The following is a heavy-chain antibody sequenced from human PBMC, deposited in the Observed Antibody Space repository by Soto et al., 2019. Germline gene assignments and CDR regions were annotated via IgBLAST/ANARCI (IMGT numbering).Heavy chain of an antibody. D-gene: IGHD2-2*02. CDR3: ARERPXCTSSTSCYIAWYGMDV. Sequence: PGGSLRLSCPASGFTFSSYWMHWVRQAPGKGLVWVSRINSDGSSTSYADSVKGRFTISRDNAKNTLYLQMNSLRAEDTAVYYCARERPXCTSSTSCYIAWYGMDVWGQGTTVTVSS. CDR2: INSDGSST. V-gene: IGHV3-74*01. J-gene: IGHJ6*02. CDR1: GFTFSSYW.